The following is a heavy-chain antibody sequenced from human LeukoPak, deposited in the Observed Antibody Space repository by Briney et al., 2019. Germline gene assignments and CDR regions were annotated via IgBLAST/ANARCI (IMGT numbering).Heavy chain of an antibody. Sequence: SETLSLTCTVSGGSISDSDYYWSWIRQPPGRGLEWIGNIYYTGSTSYNPSLKSRVTISVDTSKNQFSLKLSSVTAADTAVYYCARVVIIAAAAYNWFDPWGQGTLVTVSS. J-gene: IGHJ5*02. D-gene: IGHD6-13*01. CDR3: ARVVIIAAAAYNWFDP. V-gene: IGHV4-30-4*08. CDR1: GGSISDSDYY. CDR2: IYYTGST.